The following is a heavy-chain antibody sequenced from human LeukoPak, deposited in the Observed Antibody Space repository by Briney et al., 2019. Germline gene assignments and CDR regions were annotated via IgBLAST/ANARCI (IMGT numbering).Heavy chain of an antibody. CDR1: GFTFSNYA. CDR3: AKDAGYCSSTSCYSGNWFDP. Sequence: GGSLRLSCAASGFTFSNYAMSWVRQAPGKGLEWVSAISGSGGSTYYADSVKGRFTISRDNSKNTVYLQVNSLRAEDTAVYYCAKDAGYCSSTSCYSGNWFDPWGQGTLVTVSS. CDR2: ISGSGGST. V-gene: IGHV3-23*01. J-gene: IGHJ5*02. D-gene: IGHD2-2*01.